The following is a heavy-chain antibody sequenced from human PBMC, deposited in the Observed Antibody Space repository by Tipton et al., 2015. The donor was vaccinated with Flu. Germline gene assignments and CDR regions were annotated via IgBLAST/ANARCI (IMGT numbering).Heavy chain of an antibody. Sequence: TLSLTCSVSGGSIESVSYYWTWIRQSPGKGLEWIGSVSSSGGAYNNPFLNSRVSISVDTSKNQFSLRLSSVTAADTAVYFCAADHYFGSGSYYWGQGKMVTVSS. CDR3: AADHYFGSGSYY. J-gene: IGHJ4*02. D-gene: IGHD3-10*01. CDR1: GGSIESVSYY. V-gene: IGHV4-39*07. CDR2: VSSSGGA.